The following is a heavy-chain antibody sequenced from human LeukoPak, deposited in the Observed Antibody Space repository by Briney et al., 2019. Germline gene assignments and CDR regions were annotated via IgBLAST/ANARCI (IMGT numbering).Heavy chain of an antibody. D-gene: IGHD2-15*01. J-gene: IGHJ5*02. CDR1: GSIFTSYW. V-gene: IGHV5-51*01. Sequence: GASLQISCQGSGSIFTSYWIGWGRQLPGKGLEWMGIIYPGDSDTRYSPSFQGQVTISADKSISTAYLQWSSLKASDTAMYYCARSGCSGGSCYPRTNWFDPWGQGTLVTVSS. CDR2: IYPGDSDT. CDR3: ARSGCSGGSCYPRTNWFDP.